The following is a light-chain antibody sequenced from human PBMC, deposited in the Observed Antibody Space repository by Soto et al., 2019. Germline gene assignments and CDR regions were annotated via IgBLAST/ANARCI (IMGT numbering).Light chain of an antibody. Sequence: DIVMTQSPDSLAVSLGERATLSCRASQSVSSNLAWYQQKPGQAPRLLIYDTSTRATGIPARFSGSGSGTEFTLTISSLQSEDFAVYYCQQYNKWPPITFGQGTRLEIK. CDR3: QQYNKWPPIT. CDR1: QSVSSN. J-gene: IGKJ5*01. CDR2: DTS. V-gene: IGKV3-15*01.